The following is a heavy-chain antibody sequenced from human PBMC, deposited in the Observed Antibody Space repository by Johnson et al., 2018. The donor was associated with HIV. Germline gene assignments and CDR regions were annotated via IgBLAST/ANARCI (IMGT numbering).Heavy chain of an antibody. Sequence: QVQLVESGGGVVQPGRSLRLSCAASGFTFSSYGMHWVRQAPGKGLEWVAVISYDGSNKYYADSVKGRFTISRDNSKNTLYLQMNSLRAEDTAVYYCAKDREWLVPTPLDAFDIGGQGTMVTVSS. J-gene: IGHJ3*02. D-gene: IGHD6-19*01. V-gene: IGHV3-30*18. CDR2: ISYDGSNK. CDR3: AKDREWLVPTPLDAFDI. CDR1: GFTFSSYG.